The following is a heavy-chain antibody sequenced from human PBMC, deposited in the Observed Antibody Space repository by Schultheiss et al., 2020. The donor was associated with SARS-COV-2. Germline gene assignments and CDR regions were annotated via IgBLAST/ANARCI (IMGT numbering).Heavy chain of an antibody. V-gene: IGHV3-30*19. CDR3: ARAGRSSSSRSDYYYYGMDV. CDR2: ISYDGSNK. D-gene: IGHD6-6*01. CDR1: GFTFSSYG. Sequence: GGSLRLSCAASGFTFSSYGMHWVRQAPGKGLEWVAVISYDGSNKYYADSVKGRFTISRDNSKNTLYLQMNSLRAEDTAVYYCARAGRSSSSRSDYYYYGMDVWGQGTTVTVAS. J-gene: IGHJ6*02.